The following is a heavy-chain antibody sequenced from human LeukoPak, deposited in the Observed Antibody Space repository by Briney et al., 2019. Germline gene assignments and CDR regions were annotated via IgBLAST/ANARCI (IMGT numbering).Heavy chain of an antibody. V-gene: IGHV4-34*01. CDR2: INHSGST. CDR1: GGSISSGGYY. D-gene: IGHD6-6*01. J-gene: IGHJ4*02. Sequence: SETLSLTCAVSGGSISSGGYYWSWIRQPPGKGLEWIGEINHSGSTNYNPSLKSRVTISVDTSKNQFSLKLSSVTAADTAVYYCARDSYSSSSSGYWGQGTLVTVSS. CDR3: ARDSYSSSSSGY.